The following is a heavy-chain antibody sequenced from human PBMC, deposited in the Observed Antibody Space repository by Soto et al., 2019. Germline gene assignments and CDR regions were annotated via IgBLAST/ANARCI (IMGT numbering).Heavy chain of an antibody. D-gene: IGHD5-12*01. V-gene: IGHV3-7*01. J-gene: IGHJ4*02. Sequence: GGSLRLSCAASGFTFSSSGMNWVRQAPGKGLEWVANIKLDGSEKKYVDSVKGRFTISRDNAKKSVFLQMNSLRVEDTAVYYCARDGGYSGYDYFDYWGQGALVTVSS. CDR1: GFTFSSSG. CDR2: IKLDGSEK. CDR3: ARDGGYSGYDYFDY.